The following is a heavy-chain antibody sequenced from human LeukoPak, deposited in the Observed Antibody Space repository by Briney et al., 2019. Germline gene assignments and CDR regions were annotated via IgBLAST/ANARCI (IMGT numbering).Heavy chain of an antibody. CDR1: GFPFDRYW. CDR2: IKHDGSEK. J-gene: IGHJ4*02. D-gene: IGHD1-26*01. Sequence: PGGSLRLSCAASGFPFDRYWMGWVRLAPGKGLEWVANIKHDGSEKKFVDSVKGRFTISRDNAENSLYLQMNSLRAEDTAVYYCARAQMGAPTDYWGQGTLVTVSS. CDR3: ARAQMGAPTDY. V-gene: IGHV3-7*01.